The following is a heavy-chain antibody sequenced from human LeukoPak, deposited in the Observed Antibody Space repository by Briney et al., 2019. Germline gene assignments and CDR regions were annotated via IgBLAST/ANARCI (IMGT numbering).Heavy chain of an antibody. J-gene: IGHJ6*03. CDR1: GFTFDDYG. D-gene: IGHD2-8*01. V-gene: IGHV3-20*04. Sequence: GGSLRLSCAASGFTFDDYGMSWVRQAPGKGLEWVSGINWKGGSTGYADSVKGRLTISRDNAKNSLYLQMNSLRAEDTALYYCARDGCTNGVCYHYYYYYMDVWGKGTTVTVSS. CDR3: ARDGCTNGVCYHYYYYYMDV. CDR2: INWKGGST.